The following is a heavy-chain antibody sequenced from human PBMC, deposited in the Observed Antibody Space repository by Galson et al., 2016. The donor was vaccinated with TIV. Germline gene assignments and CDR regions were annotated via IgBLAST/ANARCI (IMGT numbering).Heavy chain of an antibody. V-gene: IGHV3-23*01. CDR3: AKDFGWSNFDA. J-gene: IGHJ4*02. Sequence: SLRLSCAASGFNFGQYAMSWVRQSPGKGLEWVSLIRGSGDGTFYADSVKGRFIISRDNAKHALYLEMNNLRAEDTAVYFCAKDFGWSNFDAWGQGVLVTVSS. D-gene: IGHD6-19*01. CDR1: GFNFGQYA. CDR2: IRGSGDGT.